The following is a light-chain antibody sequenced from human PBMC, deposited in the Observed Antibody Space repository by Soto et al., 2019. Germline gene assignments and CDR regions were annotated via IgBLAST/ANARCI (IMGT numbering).Light chain of an antibody. CDR1: QSVSSN. CDR3: QQYNNWPGT. V-gene: IGKV3-15*01. CDR2: GAS. Sequence: EIGMTQSPATLSLSPVERSTLCCMASQSVSSNLAWYQQKPGQAPRLLIYGASTRATGIPARFSGSGSGTEFTLTISSLQSEDFAVYYCQQYNNWPGTFGQGTKVDI. J-gene: IGKJ1*01.